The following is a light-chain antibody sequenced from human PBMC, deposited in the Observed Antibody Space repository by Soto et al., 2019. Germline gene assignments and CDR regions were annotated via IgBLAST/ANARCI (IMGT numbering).Light chain of an antibody. CDR1: SSDVGGYNS. CDR2: EVG. CDR3: SSQTGRGTPYVV. Sequence: QSALTQPASVSGSPGQSITISCTGTSSDVGGYNSVSWYQQHPGKAPKLLLYEVGNRPSGVSHRFSGSKSGYTASLTISGLQAEDEADYYCSSQTGRGTPYVVFGGGTKLTVL. V-gene: IGLV2-14*01. J-gene: IGLJ2*01.